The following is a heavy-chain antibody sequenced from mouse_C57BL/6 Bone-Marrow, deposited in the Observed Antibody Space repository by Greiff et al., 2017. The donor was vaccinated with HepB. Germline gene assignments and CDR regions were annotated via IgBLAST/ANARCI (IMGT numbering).Heavy chain of an antibody. CDR3: ARPLITTVPSMDY. CDR2: ISNGGGST. Sequence: VMLVESGGGLVQPGGSLKLSCAASGFTFSDYYMYWVRQTPEKRLEWVAYISNGGGSTYYPDTVKGRFTISRDNAKNTLYLQMSRLKSAYTAMYYCARPLITTVPSMDYWGQGTSVTVSS. J-gene: IGHJ4*01. V-gene: IGHV5-12*01. D-gene: IGHD1-1*01. CDR1: GFTFSDYY.